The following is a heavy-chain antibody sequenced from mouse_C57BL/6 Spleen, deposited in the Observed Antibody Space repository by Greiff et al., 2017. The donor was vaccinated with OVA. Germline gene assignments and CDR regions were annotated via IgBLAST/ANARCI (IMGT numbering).Heavy chain of an antibody. CDR1: GYTFTDYE. CDR3: TRNLGDY. V-gene: IGHV1-15*01. J-gene: IGHJ2*01. CDR2: IDPETGGT. D-gene: IGHD3-3*01. Sequence: QVQLQQSGAELVRPGASVTLSCKASGYTFTDYEMHWVKQTPVLGLEWIGAIDPETGGTAYNQKFKGKAILTADKSSSAAYMALRSLTSEDSAVYYCTRNLGDYWGQGTTLTVSS.